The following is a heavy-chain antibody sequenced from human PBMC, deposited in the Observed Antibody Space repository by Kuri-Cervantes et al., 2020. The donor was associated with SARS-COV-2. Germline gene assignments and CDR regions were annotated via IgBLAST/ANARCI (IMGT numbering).Heavy chain of an antibody. CDR1: GGSISNYY. CDR3: ARSAAAFYGMDV. Sequence: ESLKISCTVSGGSISNYYWGWIRQPPGKGLEWIGHIYYSGSVNYNPSLMSRLTISVDKSKNQVSLKLTSVTAADTAVYYRARSAAAFYGMDVWGQGTTVTVSS. J-gene: IGHJ6*02. CDR2: IYYSGSV. V-gene: IGHV4-59*01. D-gene: IGHD2-2*01.